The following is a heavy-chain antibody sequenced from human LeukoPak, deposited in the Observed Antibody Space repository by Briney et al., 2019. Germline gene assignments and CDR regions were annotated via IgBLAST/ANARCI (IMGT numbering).Heavy chain of an antibody. Sequence: GASVKVSCKASGGTFSSYAISWVRQAPGQGLEWMGGIIPIFGTANYAQKFQGRVTITADESTSTAYMELSSLRSEDTAVYYCASYYLNRFSPYYYYYGMDVWGQGTTVTVSS. CDR1: GGTFSSYA. CDR3: ASYYLNRFSPYYYYYGMDV. D-gene: IGHD1-26*01. CDR2: IIPIFGTA. V-gene: IGHV1-69*13. J-gene: IGHJ6*02.